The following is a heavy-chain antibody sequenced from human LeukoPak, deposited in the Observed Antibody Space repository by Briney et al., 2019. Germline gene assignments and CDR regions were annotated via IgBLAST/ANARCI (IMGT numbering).Heavy chain of an antibody. Sequence: SETLSLTCTVSGGSISSYYWSWLRQPPGKGLEWIGYIYYSGSTNYNPSLKSRVTISVDTSKNQFSLKLTSVTAADTAVYYCARDRFGATNWFDPWGQGILVTVSS. CDR3: ARDRFGATNWFDP. J-gene: IGHJ5*02. V-gene: IGHV4-59*12. CDR2: IYYSGST. CDR1: GGSISSYY. D-gene: IGHD3-10*01.